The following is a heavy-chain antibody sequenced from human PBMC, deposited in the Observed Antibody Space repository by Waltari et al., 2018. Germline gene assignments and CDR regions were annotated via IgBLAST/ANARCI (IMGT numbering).Heavy chain of an antibody. Sequence: EVQLVESGGGLVQPGGSLRLSCAASGFTFGSFWMSWVRQEPGKGLEWVASIKQDGSEKYYVDSVKGRFTISRDNVYYSLFLQMSTLRAEDTAVYYCARLLGGVTTFDSWGQGTLVTVSS. V-gene: IGHV3-7*01. CDR1: GFTFGSFW. CDR3: ARLLGGVTTFDS. CDR2: IKQDGSEK. D-gene: IGHD3-16*01. J-gene: IGHJ4*02.